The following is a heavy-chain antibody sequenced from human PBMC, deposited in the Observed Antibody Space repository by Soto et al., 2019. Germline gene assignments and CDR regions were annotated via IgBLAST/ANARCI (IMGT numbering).Heavy chain of an antibody. Sequence: PGGSLRLSCAASGFTFSIYGMHWVRQAPGKGLEWVAVISYDGSNKYYADSVKGRFTISRDNSKNTLYLQMNSLSAEDTAVYYCAKKQFLVGASIHGRYSMDVWGQGTTVTVSS. CDR1: GFTFSIYG. CDR3: AKKQFLVGASIHGRYSMDV. J-gene: IGHJ6*02. CDR2: ISYDGSNK. V-gene: IGHV3-30*18. D-gene: IGHD1-26*01.